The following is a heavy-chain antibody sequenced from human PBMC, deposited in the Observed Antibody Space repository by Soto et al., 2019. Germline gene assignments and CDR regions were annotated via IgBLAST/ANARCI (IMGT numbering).Heavy chain of an antibody. CDR2: ISGSGGST. CDR1: GFSFSSYA. CDR3: AKDAYDYIWGNYRQNYFAY. D-gene: IGHD3-16*02. Sequence: GGSLRLSCAGSGFSFSSYAMSWVRQAPGKGLEWVSDISGSGGSTNYADSVKGRFTISRDNSKNTLYLQMNNLRDEDTAVYYCAKDAYDYIWGNYRQNYFAYWGQGTLVTVSS. V-gene: IGHV3-23*01. J-gene: IGHJ4*02.